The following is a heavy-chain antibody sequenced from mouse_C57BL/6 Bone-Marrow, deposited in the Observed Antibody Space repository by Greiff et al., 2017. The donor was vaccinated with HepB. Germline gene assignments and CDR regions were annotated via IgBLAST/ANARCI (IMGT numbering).Heavy chain of an antibody. CDR3: ARRGSTMVTGDFDY. Sequence: ESGPELVKPGASVKMSCKASGYTFTSYVMHWVKQKPGQGLEWIGYIYPYNDGTKYNEKFKGKATLTSDKSSSTAYMELSSLTSEDSAVYYCARRGSTMVTGDFDYWGQGTTLTVSS. CDR1: GYTFTSYV. CDR2: IYPYNDGT. D-gene: IGHD2-2*01. J-gene: IGHJ2*01. V-gene: IGHV1-14*01.